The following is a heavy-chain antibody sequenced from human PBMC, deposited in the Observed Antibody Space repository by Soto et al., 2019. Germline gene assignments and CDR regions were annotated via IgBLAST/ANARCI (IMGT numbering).Heavy chain of an antibody. J-gene: IGHJ4*01. V-gene: IGHV1-69*13. CDR1: GGTFSSYA. D-gene: IGHD6-13*01. CDR2: IIPIFGTA. CDR3: ARLLPNSSSWGYSNLYKPLYFDY. Sequence: SVKVSCKASGGTFSSYAISWVRQAPGQGLEWMGGIIPIFGTANYAQKFQGRVTITADESTSTAYMELSSLRSEDTAVYYCARLLPNSSSWGYSNLYKPLYFDYWGHGTLVTVSS.